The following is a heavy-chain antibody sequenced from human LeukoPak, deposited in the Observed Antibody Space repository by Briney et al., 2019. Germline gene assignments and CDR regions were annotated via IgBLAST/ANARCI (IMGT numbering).Heavy chain of an antibody. CDR3: ARVSSGWPYWYFDL. D-gene: IGHD6-19*01. J-gene: IGHJ2*01. V-gene: IGHV3-7*04. Sequence: GGSLRLSCAASGFTFSTYWMSWVRQAPGKGLEWVANIKKDGSDKYYVDSVKGRFTISSDNAKNSLFLQMNSLRAEDTAVYYCARVSSGWPYWYFDLWGRGTLVTVSS. CDR2: IKKDGSDK. CDR1: GFTFSTYW.